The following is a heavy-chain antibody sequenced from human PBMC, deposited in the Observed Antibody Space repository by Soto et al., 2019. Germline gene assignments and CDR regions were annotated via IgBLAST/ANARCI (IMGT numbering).Heavy chain of an antibody. Sequence: PGGSLRLSCAASGFTFSSYSMNWVRQAPGKGLEWVSSISSSSSYKYYADSVKGRFTISRDNAKNSLYLQMNSLRAEDTAVYYCARVEYSSGYYLDYWGQGTLVTVSS. CDR3: ARVEYSSGYYLDY. V-gene: IGHV3-21*01. D-gene: IGHD3-22*01. CDR2: ISSSSSYK. J-gene: IGHJ4*02. CDR1: GFTFSSYS.